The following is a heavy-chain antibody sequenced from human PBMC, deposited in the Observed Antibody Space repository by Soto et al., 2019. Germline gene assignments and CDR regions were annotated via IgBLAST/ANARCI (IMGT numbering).Heavy chain of an antibody. Sequence: QVQLVQSGAEVKKPGSSVKVSCKASGGTFSTYTINWVRQAPGQGLEWMGGIIPMFGTANYAQKFQGRVKITADXSXSXXYMELSSLRSEDTAVYYCARRYCISTSCHYYGMDVWGQGTTVTVSS. CDR1: GGTFSTYT. J-gene: IGHJ6*02. CDR2: IIPMFGTA. V-gene: IGHV1-69*12. CDR3: ARRYCISTSCHYYGMDV. D-gene: IGHD2-2*01.